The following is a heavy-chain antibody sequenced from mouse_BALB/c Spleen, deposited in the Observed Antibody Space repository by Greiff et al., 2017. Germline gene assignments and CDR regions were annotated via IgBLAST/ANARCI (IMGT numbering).Heavy chain of an antibody. Sequence: QVHVKQSGAELVRPGASVTLSCKASGYTFTDYEMHWVKQTPVHGLEWIGAIDPETGGTAYNQKFKGKATLTADKSSSTAYMELRSLTSEDSAVYYCTREDYYRYLFDYWGQGTTLTVSS. D-gene: IGHD2-14*01. CDR2: IDPETGGT. V-gene: IGHV1-15*01. CDR3: TREDYYRYLFDY. CDR1: GYTFTDYE. J-gene: IGHJ2*01.